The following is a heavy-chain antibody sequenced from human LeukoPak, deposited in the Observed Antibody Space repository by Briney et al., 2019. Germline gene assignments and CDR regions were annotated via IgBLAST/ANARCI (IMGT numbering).Heavy chain of an antibody. CDR3: ASKLFRKYDILIDY. V-gene: IGHV1-2*06. CDR2: INPSTGET. D-gene: IGHD3-9*01. J-gene: IGHJ4*02. Sequence: PSVKVSFKPSGYTFTGSCLHWVRHGQAPGLERMWRINPSTGETNYPQNFQGRVTMTRDASISTAYMELSRLTSDDTAVYYCASKLFRKYDILIDYWGQGNLVTVSS. CDR1: GYTFTGSC.